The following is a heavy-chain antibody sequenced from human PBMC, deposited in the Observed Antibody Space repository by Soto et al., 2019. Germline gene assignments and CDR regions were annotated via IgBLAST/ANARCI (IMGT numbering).Heavy chain of an antibody. V-gene: IGHV1-69*13. CDR2: IIPLFATS. J-gene: IGHJ4*02. CDR1: GGTFRNYA. D-gene: IGHD1-20*01. Sequence: ASVKVSCKASGGTFRNYAITWVRQAPGQGLEWMGGIIPLFATSNYAQKFLGRLTFTADESAGTAYMELSSLRSEDTAVYYCAAVIPHTPYNSPHYFDHWGELTLMTV. CDR3: AAVIPHTPYNSPHYFDH.